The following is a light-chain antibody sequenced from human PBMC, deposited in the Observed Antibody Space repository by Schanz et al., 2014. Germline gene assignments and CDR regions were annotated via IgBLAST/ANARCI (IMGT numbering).Light chain of an antibody. CDR3: STYTRSRTWV. J-gene: IGLJ3*02. V-gene: IGLV2-8*01. CDR2: DVS. CDR1: SSDVGGYNY. Sequence: SALTQPPSASGSPGQSVAISCTGTSSDVGGYNYVSWYQHHPGKAPKLMIYDVSKRPSGVPDRFSGSKSGNTAFLTVSGVQAEDEADYYCSTYTRSRTWVFGGGTKLTVL.